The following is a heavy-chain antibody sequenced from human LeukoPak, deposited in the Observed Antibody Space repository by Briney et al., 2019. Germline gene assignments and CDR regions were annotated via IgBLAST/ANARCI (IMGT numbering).Heavy chain of an antibody. J-gene: IGHJ4*02. Sequence: GSLRLSCAASGFTLSNHWMTWVRQAPGKGLEWVAVISYDGSNKYYADSVKGRFTISRDNSKNTLYLQMNSLRAEDTAVYYCAKDVTIFGVGDYWGQGTLVTVSS. CDR1: GFTLSNHW. D-gene: IGHD3-3*01. CDR3: AKDVTIFGVGDY. CDR2: ISYDGSNK. V-gene: IGHV3-30*18.